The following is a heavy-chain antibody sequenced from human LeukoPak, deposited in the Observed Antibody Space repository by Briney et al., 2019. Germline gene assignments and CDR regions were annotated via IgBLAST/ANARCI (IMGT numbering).Heavy chain of an antibody. D-gene: IGHD2-15*01. CDR2: MNPNSGNT. Sequence: ASVKVSCKASGYTFTSYDINWVRQATGQGLEWMGWMNPNSGNTGYAQKFQGRVTMTRNTSISTAYMELSSLGSEDTAVYYCARSIVVVVAASYYFDYWGQGTLVTVSP. V-gene: IGHV1-8*01. J-gene: IGHJ4*02. CDR3: ARSIVVVVAASYYFDY. CDR1: GYTFTSYD.